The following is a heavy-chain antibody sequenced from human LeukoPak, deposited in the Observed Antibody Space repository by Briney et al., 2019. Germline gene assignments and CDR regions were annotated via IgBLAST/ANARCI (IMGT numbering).Heavy chain of an antibody. V-gene: IGHV3-53*01. Sequence: GGSLRLSCTASGFTFSSYWMSWVRQAPGKGLEWVSVTYSGGSTYYADSVKGRFTISRDNSKNTLYLQMNSLRAEDTAVYYCAGGVWGSYRSPFDYWGQGTLVTVSS. CDR2: TYSGGST. J-gene: IGHJ4*02. CDR1: GFTFSSYW. D-gene: IGHD3-16*02. CDR3: AGGVWGSYRSPFDY.